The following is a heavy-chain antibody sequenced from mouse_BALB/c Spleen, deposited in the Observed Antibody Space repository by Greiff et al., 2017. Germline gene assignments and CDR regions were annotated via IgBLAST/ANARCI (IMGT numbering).Heavy chain of an antibody. CDR3: ARSRYGNDFDY. CDR2: ISSGSSTI. CDR1: GFTFSSFG. D-gene: IGHD2-10*02. Sequence: EVKLMESGGGLVKPGGSRKLSCAASGFTFSSFGMHWVRQAPEKGLEWVAYISSGSSTIYYADTVKGRFTISRDNPKNTLFLQMTSLRSEDTAMYYCARSRYGNDFDYWGQGTTLTISS. J-gene: IGHJ2*01. V-gene: IGHV5-17*02.